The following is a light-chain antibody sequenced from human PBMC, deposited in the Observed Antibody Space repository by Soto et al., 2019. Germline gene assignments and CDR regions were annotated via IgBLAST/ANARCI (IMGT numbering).Light chain of an antibody. CDR3: QQYHSYGS. CDR1: QSLSRK. V-gene: IGKV1-5*01. J-gene: IGKJ1*01. CDR2: DAS. Sequence: IRMAQNHSTLSASVGDRVTITCRASQSLSRKLAWYQQKPGKAPKLLIYDASSLESGVPQRFSGSGSGTEFTLTTSSLQTEDFSTDYGQQYHSYGSIGQGTKA.